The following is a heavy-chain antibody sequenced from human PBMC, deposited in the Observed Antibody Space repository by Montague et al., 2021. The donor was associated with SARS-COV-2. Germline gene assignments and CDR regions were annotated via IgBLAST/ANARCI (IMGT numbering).Heavy chain of an antibody. Sequence: LSLPFPFSGGSLSRPGYYWSWIRQPAGKGLEWIGRIYTSGTTNYNPSLKSRVTISVDTSKNQFSLKLTSVTAADTAVYYCARFTAVTSSLDFWGQGTLVPVSS. CDR1: GGSLSRPGYY. CDR3: ARFTAVTSSLDF. J-gene: IGHJ4*02. CDR2: IYTSGTT. D-gene: IGHD4-17*01. V-gene: IGHV4-61*02.